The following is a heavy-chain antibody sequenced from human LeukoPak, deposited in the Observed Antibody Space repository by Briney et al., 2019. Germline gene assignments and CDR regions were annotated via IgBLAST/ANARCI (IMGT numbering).Heavy chain of an antibody. CDR3: ARGGAYYYDSSGYEY. J-gene: IGHJ4*02. V-gene: IGHV4-4*02. CDR1: GGSISSSNW. D-gene: IGHD3-22*01. CDR2: IYHSGST. Sequence: SETLSLTCAVSGGSISSSNWWSWVRQPPGKGLEWIGEIYHSGSTNYNPSLKSRVTISVDKSKNQFSLKLSSVTAADTAVYYCARGGAYYYDSSGYEYWGQGTLVTVSS.